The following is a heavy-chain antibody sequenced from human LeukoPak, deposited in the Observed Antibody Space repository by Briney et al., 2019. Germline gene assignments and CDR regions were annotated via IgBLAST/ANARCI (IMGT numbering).Heavy chain of an antibody. J-gene: IGHJ4*02. V-gene: IGHV4-31*03. CDR3: ASGSYYAVDY. D-gene: IGHD1-26*01. CDR2: IYYSGST. Sequence: SQTPSLTCTVSGGSISSGGYYWSWIRQHPGKGLEWIGYIYYSGSTYYNPSLKSRVTISVDTSKNQFSLKLSSVTAADTAVYYCASGSYYAVDYWGQGTLVTVSS. CDR1: GGSISSGGYY.